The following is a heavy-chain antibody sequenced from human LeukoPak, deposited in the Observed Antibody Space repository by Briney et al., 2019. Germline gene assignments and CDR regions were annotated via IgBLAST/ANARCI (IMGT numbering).Heavy chain of an antibody. CDR3: ARGDFIAVAGTDYYYGMDV. CDR2: MNPNSGNT. CDR1: GYTFTSYD. Sequence: ASVKVSCKASGYTFTSYDINWVRQATGQGLEWMGWMNPNSGNTGYAQKFQGRVTMTRNTSISTAYMELSSLRSEDTAVYYRARGDFIAVAGTDYYYGMDVWGQGTTVTVSS. J-gene: IGHJ6*02. V-gene: IGHV1-8*01. D-gene: IGHD6-19*01.